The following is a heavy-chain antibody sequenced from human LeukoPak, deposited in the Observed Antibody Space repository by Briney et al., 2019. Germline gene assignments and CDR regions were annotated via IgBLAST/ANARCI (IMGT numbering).Heavy chain of an antibody. D-gene: IGHD6-19*01. J-gene: IGHJ5*02. CDR1: GYTFTGYY. V-gene: IGHV1-2*02. CDR3: ARDLGEWLVMNWFDP. CDR2: INPNSGGT. Sequence: ASVKVSCKASGYTFTGYYMHWVRQAPGQGLEWMGWINPNSGGTNYAQKFQGRVTMTRDTSISTAYMELSRLRFNDTAVYYCARDLGEWLVMNWFDPWGQGTLVTVSS.